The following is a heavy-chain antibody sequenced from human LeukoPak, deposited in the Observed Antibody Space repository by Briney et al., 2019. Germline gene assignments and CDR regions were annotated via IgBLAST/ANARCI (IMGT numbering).Heavy chain of an antibody. V-gene: IGHV3-53*01. CDR3: ARESYGSGSYYTA. CDR2: IYSGGST. Sequence: GGSPRLSCAASGFTVSSNYMSWVRQAPGKGLEWVSVIYSGGSTYYADSVKGRFTISRDNSKNTLYLQMNSLRAEDTAVYYCARESYGSGSYYTAWGQGTLVTVSS. J-gene: IGHJ5*02. CDR1: GFTVSSNY. D-gene: IGHD3-10*01.